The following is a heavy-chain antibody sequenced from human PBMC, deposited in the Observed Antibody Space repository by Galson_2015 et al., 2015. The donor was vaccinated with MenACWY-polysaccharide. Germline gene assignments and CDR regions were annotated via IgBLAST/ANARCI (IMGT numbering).Heavy chain of an antibody. CDR3: ARGRRDTAVAAPAAVLLDY. J-gene: IGHJ4*02. V-gene: IGHV1-8*01. CDR1: GYTFTNYD. D-gene: IGHD6-19*01. CDR2: INANSGNT. Sequence: SVKVSCKASGYTFTNYDINWVRQAPGQGLEWMGWINANSGNTGCAQKFQDRFTMTRNTSIGTAYMELSSLTSEDTAVYYCARGRRDTAVAAPAAVLLDYWGQGILVTVSS.